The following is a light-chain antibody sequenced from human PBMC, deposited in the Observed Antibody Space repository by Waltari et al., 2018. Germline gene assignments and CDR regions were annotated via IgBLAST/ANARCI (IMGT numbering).Light chain of an antibody. J-gene: IGKJ4*01. Sequence: IQLTQSPSSLSASVGDRVTITCRASQDIAGYLAWYQQKPGKAPNLLIYVSSTLQSGVPSRFSGSGSVTVFTLTISSLQPEDFATYYCQQLHTYPLTFDGRTTVDI. CDR2: VSS. CDR1: QDIAGY. CDR3: QQLHTYPLT. V-gene: IGKV1-9*01.